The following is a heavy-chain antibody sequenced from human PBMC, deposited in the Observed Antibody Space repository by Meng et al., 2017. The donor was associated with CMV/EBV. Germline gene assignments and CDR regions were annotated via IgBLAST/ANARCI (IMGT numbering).Heavy chain of an antibody. CDR2: IYSGGST. Sequence: ESLKISCAAAWFTVSSNYMSWVRQAPGKGLEWVSVIYSGGSTYYAESVKGRFTISRDNSKNTLYLQMNSLRAEDTAVYYCATSGGYYYSGMDVWGQGTTVTVSS. CDR1: WFTVSSNY. V-gene: IGHV3-53*01. D-gene: IGHD6-25*01. CDR3: ATSGGYYYSGMDV. J-gene: IGHJ6*02.